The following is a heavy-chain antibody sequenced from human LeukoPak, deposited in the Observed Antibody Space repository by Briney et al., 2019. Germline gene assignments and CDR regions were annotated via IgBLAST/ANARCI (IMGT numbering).Heavy chain of an antibody. CDR3: ARASYYYDSSGYEIDY. CDR2: IWYDGSNK. V-gene: IGHV3-33*08. J-gene: IGHJ4*02. Sequence: GGSLRLSCAASGFAFSSYSMNWVRQAPGKGLEWVAVIWYDGSNKYYADSVKGRFTISRDNSKNTLYLQMNSLRAEDTAVYYCARASYYYDSSGYEIDYWGQGTLVTVSS. CDR1: GFAFSSYS. D-gene: IGHD3-22*01.